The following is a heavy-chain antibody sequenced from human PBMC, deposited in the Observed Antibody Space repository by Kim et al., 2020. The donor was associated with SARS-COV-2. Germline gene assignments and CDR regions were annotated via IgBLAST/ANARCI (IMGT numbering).Heavy chain of an antibody. D-gene: IGHD1-7*01. CDR3: AKGELYYYYGVDV. V-gene: IGHV3-23*01. Sequence: YAASVKGRFTISRDNSKNTLYLQMNSLRAEDTAVYYCAKGELYYYYGVDVWGQGTTVTVSS. J-gene: IGHJ6*02.